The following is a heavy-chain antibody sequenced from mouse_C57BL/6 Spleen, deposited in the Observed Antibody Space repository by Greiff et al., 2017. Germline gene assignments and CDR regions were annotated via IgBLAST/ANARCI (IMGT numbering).Heavy chain of an antibody. CDR3: ARRYDYDSY. Sequence: QVQLQQSGAELMKPGASVKLSCKATGYTFTGYWIEWVKQRPGHGLEWIGEILPGSGSTNDNEKFKGKATFTADTSSNTAYMQLSSLTTEDSAIYYCARRYDYDSYWGQGTTLTVSS. D-gene: IGHD2-4*01. V-gene: IGHV1-9*01. J-gene: IGHJ2*01. CDR1: GYTFTGYW. CDR2: ILPGSGST.